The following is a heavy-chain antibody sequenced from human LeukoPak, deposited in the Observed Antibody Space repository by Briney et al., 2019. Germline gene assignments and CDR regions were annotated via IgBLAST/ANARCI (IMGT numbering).Heavy chain of an antibody. CDR3: ARDNLGIGDY. V-gene: IGHV4-39*07. Sequence: PSETLSLTGTVSGGSISSSSYYWGWIRQPPGKGLEWIGSIYYSGSTFYNPSLKSRVTISVDTSKNQFSLKLSSVTAADTAVYYCARDNLGIGDYWGQGTLVTVSS. CDR1: GGSISSSSYY. CDR2: IYYSGST. D-gene: IGHD7-27*01. J-gene: IGHJ4*02.